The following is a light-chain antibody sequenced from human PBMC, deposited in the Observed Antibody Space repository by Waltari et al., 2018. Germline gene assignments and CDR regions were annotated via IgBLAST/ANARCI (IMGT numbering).Light chain of an antibody. CDR2: RNN. J-gene: IGLJ2*01. V-gene: IGLV1-47*01. CDR1: STNIGSNY. CDR3: AAWDDSLSGPV. Sequence: QSVLTKPPSASGTPGQRVTISCSGRSTNIGSNYVYWYQTLPGTAPKLLIYRNNQRPSRVPDLFSGSKSGTSASLAISGLRSEDEADYYCAAWDDSLSGPVFGGGTKRTVL.